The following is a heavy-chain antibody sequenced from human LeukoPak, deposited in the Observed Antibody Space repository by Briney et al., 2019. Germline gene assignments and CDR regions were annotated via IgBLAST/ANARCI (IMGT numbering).Heavy chain of an antibody. V-gene: IGHV4-34*01. J-gene: IGHJ6*02. CDR3: ARGEWTGGFKYYYYGMDV. CDR2: INHSGST. D-gene: IGHD3/OR15-3a*01. Sequence: KPSETLSLTCAVYGGSFSGYYWSWIRQPPGKGLEWIGEINHSGSTNYNPSLKSRVTISVDTSKNQFSLKLSSVTAADTAVYYCARGEWTGGFKYYYYGMDVWGQGTTVTVSS. CDR1: GGSFSGYY.